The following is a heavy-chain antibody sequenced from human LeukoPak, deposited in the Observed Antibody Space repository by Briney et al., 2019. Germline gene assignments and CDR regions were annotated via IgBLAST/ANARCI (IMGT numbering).Heavy chain of an antibody. Sequence: SETLSLTCTVSGGSISSSSYYWGWIRQPPGKGLEWIGSIYYSGSTYYNPSLKSRVTISVDTSKNQFSLNLRSVTAADTAVYYCARLGATLPSGISWQSGFHYYYMDVWGKGTTVTISS. V-gene: IGHV4-39*01. CDR3: ARLGATLPSGISWQSGFHYYYMDV. CDR1: GGSISSSSYY. CDR2: IYYSGST. D-gene: IGHD2-2*01. J-gene: IGHJ6*03.